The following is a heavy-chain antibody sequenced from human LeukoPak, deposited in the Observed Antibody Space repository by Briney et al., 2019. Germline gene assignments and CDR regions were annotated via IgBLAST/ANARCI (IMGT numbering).Heavy chain of an antibody. CDR2: ISGSGGST. Sequence: GGSLRLSCAASGFTFSSYAMSWVRQAPGKGLEWVSAISGSGGSTYYADSVKGRFTISRDNSKNTLYLQMNSLRAEDTAVYYCAKDPTRYYYDSSGHDEANFDYWGQGTLLTVSS. D-gene: IGHD3-22*01. CDR3: AKDPTRYYYDSSGHDEANFDY. CDR1: GFTFSSYA. J-gene: IGHJ4*02. V-gene: IGHV3-23*01.